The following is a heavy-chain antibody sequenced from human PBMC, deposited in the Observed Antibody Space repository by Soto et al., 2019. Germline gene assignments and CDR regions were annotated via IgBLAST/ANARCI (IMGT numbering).Heavy chain of an antibody. CDR1: GFTFSTYA. CDR3: AKQRAGYGSGSDTFYFDF. D-gene: IGHD3-10*01. J-gene: IGHJ4*02. Sequence: GGSLRLSCSTSGFTFSTYAMHWVRQAPGKGLEWVSALSGSGGTTYYADSVRGPFTISRDNSKNTLFLQMSSLRAEDTALYYCAKQRAGYGSGSDTFYFDFWGQGTLVTVSS. CDR2: LSGSGGTT. V-gene: IGHV3-23*01.